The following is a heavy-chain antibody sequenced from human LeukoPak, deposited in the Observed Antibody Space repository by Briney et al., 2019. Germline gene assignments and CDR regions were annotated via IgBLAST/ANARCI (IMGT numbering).Heavy chain of an antibody. CDR3: ARDQKYYDSSGYPGY. V-gene: IGHV1-18*01. D-gene: IGHD3-22*01. CDR1: GYTFTSYG. CDR2: ISAYNGNT. Sequence: ASVKVSCKASGYTFTSYGISWVRQAPGQGLEWMGWISAYNGNTNYAQKLQGRVTMTTDTSTSTAYVELRSLRSDDTAVYYCARDQKYYDSSGYPGYWGQGTLVTVSS. J-gene: IGHJ4*02.